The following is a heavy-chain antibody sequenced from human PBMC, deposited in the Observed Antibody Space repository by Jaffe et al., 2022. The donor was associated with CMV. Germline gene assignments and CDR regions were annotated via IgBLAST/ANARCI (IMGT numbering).Heavy chain of an antibody. V-gene: IGHV4-34*01. D-gene: IGHD5-18*01. J-gene: IGHJ6*03. CDR1: GGSFSGYY. CDR3: AREVQLWLGHYYYYMDV. Sequence: QVQLQQWGAGLLKPSETLSLTCAVYGGSFSGYYWSWIRQPPGKGLEWIGEINHSGSTNYNPSLKSRVTISVDTSKNQFSLKLSSVTAADTAVYYCAREVQLWLGHYYYYMDVWGKGTTVTVSS. CDR2: INHSGST.